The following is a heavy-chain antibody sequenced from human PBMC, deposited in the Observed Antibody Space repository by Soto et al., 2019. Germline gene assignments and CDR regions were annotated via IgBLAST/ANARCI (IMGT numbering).Heavy chain of an antibody. CDR2: ISSSGSTI. CDR1: GFTFSSYE. CDR3: ARGQYGSGGGYFDY. D-gene: IGHD6-19*01. Sequence: EVQLVESGGGLVQPGGSLRLSCAASGFTFSSYEMNWVRQAPGKGLEWVSYISSSGSTIYYADSVKGRFTISRDNAKNSLYLQMTRLRAEDTAVYYCARGQYGSGGGYFDYWGQETLVTVSS. V-gene: IGHV3-48*03. J-gene: IGHJ4*02.